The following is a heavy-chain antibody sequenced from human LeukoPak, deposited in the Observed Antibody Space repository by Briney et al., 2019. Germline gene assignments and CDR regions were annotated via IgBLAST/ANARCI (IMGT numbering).Heavy chain of an antibody. D-gene: IGHD2-2*01. Sequence: SQTLSLTCAISGDSVSSNSAAWNWIRQSPSRGLEWLGRTYRRSKWSNDYAPSVKSRIIINPDTSKNQFSPQLNSVTPEDTAVYYCARLHRTTSCYVDYWGQGTLVTVSS. V-gene: IGHV6-1*01. CDR3: ARLHRTTSCYVDY. J-gene: IGHJ4*02. CDR1: GDSVSSNSAA. CDR2: TYRRSKWSN.